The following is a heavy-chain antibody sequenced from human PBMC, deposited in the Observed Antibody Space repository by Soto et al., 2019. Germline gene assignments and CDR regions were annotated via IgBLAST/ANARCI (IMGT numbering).Heavy chain of an antibody. CDR2: INHSGST. J-gene: IGHJ6*02. D-gene: IGHD5-18*01. CDR1: GGSFSGYY. V-gene: IGHV4-34*01. Sequence: SDTLSLTCAVYGGSFSGYYWSWIRQPPGKGLEWIGEINHSGSTNYNPSLKSRVTISVDTSKNQFSLKLSSVTAADTAVYYCAREDTAMVTRVAGMDVWGQGTTVT. CDR3: AREDTAMVTRVAGMDV.